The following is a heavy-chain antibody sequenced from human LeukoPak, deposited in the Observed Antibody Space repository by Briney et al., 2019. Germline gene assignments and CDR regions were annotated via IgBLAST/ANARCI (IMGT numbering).Heavy chain of an antibody. CDR1: GGTFSSYA. J-gene: IGHJ6*02. D-gene: IGHD2-2*02. V-gene: IGHV1-69*01. CDR2: IIPIFGTA. CDR3: ARPIELPAAIRGDDYYYYYGMDV. Sequence: GASVKVSCTASGGTFSSYAISWVRQAPGQGLEWMGGIIPIFGTANYAQKFQGRVTITADESTSTAYMELSSLRSEDTAVYYCARPIELPAAIRGDDYYYYYGMDVWGQGTTVTVSS.